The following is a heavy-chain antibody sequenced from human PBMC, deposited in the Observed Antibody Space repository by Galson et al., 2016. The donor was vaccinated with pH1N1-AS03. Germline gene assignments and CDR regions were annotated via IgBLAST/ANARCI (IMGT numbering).Heavy chain of an antibody. J-gene: IGHJ4*02. Sequence: TLSLTCTVSGGSVNNDDYYWSWIRQQPGKGLEWIGFIYDVGGTEYNPSLQSRVTISLDTSKNQFSLKLSSVTAADTAVYYCARAPDFRDQKSFAHCGQGTLVTVAS. D-gene: IGHD4-17*01. CDR3: ARAPDFRDQKSFAH. CDR2: IYDVGGT. CDR1: GGSVNNDDYY. V-gene: IGHV4-31*03.